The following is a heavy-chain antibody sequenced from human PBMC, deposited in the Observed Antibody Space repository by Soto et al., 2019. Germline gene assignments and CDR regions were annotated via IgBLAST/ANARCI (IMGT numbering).Heavy chain of an antibody. D-gene: IGHD3-3*01. CDR1: GGTFSSYA. CDR3: ARDSAEPLYYYFWSRYYTGGLGFDP. V-gene: IGHV1-69*06. Sequence: ASVKVSCKASGGTFSSYAISWVRQAPGQGLEWMGGIIPIFGTANYAQKFQGRVTITADTSTSTAYMELSSLRSEDTAVYYCARDSAEPLYYYFWSRYYTGGLGFDPWGQGTLVTVSS. J-gene: IGHJ5*02. CDR2: IIPIFGTA.